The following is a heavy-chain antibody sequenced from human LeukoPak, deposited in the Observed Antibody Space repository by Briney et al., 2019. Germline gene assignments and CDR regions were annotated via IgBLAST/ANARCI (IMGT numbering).Heavy chain of an antibody. V-gene: IGHV3-7*01. CDR2: IRQDGSEK. CDR3: ARDKMQQSTEGSNFDH. CDR1: GFTFSSYW. D-gene: IGHD6-13*01. Sequence: PGGSLRLSCAASGFTFSSYWMSWVRQAPGKGLEWVANIRQDGSEKNYVDSVKGRLTISRDNAKNSLYLQMNSLRVEDTAVYYRARDKMQQSTEGSNFDHWGQGTLVTVSS. J-gene: IGHJ4*02.